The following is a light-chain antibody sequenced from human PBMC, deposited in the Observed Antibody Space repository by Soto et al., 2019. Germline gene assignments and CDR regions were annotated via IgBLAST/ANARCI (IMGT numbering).Light chain of an antibody. V-gene: IGKV3-15*01. CDR3: QHYNNWPFT. Sequence: IMMTQSPASLSVSPGERATLSCRASQNIYSNIAWYQQRPGQAPRLLIYRASTRATGVPARFSGSGSGTEFTLTISSLQSEDFAVYYCQHYNNWPFTFGQGTKVDIK. J-gene: IGKJ2*01. CDR2: RAS. CDR1: QNIYSN.